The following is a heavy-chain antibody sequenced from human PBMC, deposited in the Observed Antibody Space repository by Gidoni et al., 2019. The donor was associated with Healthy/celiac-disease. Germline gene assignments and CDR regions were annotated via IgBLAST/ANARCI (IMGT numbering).Heavy chain of an antibody. CDR3: ARDRRGCGGDCYNWFDP. CDR1: GGSISSYY. J-gene: IGHJ5*02. V-gene: IGHV4-4*07. Sequence: QVQLQESGPGLVKPSETLSLTCTVSGGSISSYYWSWIRQPAGKGLEWIGRIYTSGSTNYNPSLKSRVTMSVDTFKNQFSLKLSSVTAADTAVYYCARDRRGCGGDCYNWFDPWGQGTLVTVSS. CDR2: IYTSGST. D-gene: IGHD2-21*01.